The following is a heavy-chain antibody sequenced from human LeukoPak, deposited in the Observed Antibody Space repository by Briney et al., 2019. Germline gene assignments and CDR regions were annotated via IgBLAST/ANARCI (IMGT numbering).Heavy chain of an antibody. CDR2: ISYDGSNK. CDR3: ARDKGRYFDSSRYFDY. D-gene: IGHD3-9*01. J-gene: IGHJ4*02. CDR1: GFTFSSFA. Sequence: GGSLRLSCAASGFTFSSFAMHWVRQAPGKGLEWVAVISYDGSNKYYADSVKGRFTISRDNSKNTLYLQMNSLRAEDTAVYYCARDKGRYFDSSRYFDYWGQGTLVTVSS. V-gene: IGHV3-30*04.